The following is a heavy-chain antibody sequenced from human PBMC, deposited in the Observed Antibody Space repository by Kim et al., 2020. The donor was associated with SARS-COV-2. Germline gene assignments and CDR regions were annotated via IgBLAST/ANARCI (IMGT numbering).Heavy chain of an antibody. J-gene: IGHJ4*02. CDR3: ARGPDRIRFDY. CDR1: GGSFSGYY. V-gene: IGHV4-34*01. CDR2: INHGGGT. Sequence: SETLSLTFAVYGGSFSGYYWSWIRQPPGKGLEWIGDINHGGGTGYSPSLKSRVTISIDTSKNQFSLKLASLTAADAAVYFCARGPDRIRFDYWGQGTLVTVSS.